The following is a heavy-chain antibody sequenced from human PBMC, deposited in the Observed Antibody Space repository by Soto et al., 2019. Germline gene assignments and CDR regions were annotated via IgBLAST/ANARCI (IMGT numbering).Heavy chain of an antibody. D-gene: IGHD1-1*01. J-gene: IGHJ6*02. CDR1: GGTFSSYA. CDR3: ARLGKELEGAPLFYCGMDV. V-gene: IGHV1-69*12. Sequence: QVQLVQSGAEVKKPGSSVKVSCKASGGTFSSYAISWVRQAPGQGLEWMGGIIPIFGTSNYAQKFQGRVTITADEYTSTAYMELSSLRSEDTDVYYCARLGKELEGAPLFYCGMDVWGQGTTVTVSS. CDR2: IIPIFGTS.